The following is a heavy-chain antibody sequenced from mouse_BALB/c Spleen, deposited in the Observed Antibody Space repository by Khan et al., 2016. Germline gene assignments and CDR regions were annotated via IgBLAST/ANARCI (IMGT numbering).Heavy chain of an antibody. D-gene: IGHD2-1*01. CDR2: IDPANGNS. CDR3: ARGGNYVELGN. Sequence: EVQLQQSGAELVKPGASVKLSCTASGFNIKDTYMHWVKQRPEQGLEWIGRIDPANGNSKYDPKFQGKAAITADTSSNTAYLQLSSLTSEDTAVYDCARGGNYVELGNWGQGTLVTVSA. J-gene: IGHJ3*01. CDR1: GFNIKDTY. V-gene: IGHV14-3*02.